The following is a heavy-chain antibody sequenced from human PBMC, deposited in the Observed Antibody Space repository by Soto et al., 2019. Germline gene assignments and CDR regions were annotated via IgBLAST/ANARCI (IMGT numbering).Heavy chain of an antibody. CDR3: ARGPRVSSTGTGAH. D-gene: IGHD1-1*01. CDR2: ISDDGSTA. Sequence: PGGSLRLSCSVSGFTFSAYWMHWVRQVPGKGLTWVSRISDDGSTATYADSVKGRFVISGDNAKNSLYLEMNTLRADDSGLYYCARGPRVSSTGTGAHWGRGTLVTVSS. J-gene: IGHJ4*02. CDR1: GFTFSAYW. V-gene: IGHV3-74*01.